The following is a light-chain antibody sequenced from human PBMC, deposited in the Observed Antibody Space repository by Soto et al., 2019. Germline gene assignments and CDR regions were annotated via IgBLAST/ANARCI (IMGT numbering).Light chain of an antibody. CDR3: AAWDDSLNVHVV. V-gene: IGLV1-44*01. Sequence: QSVLTQPPSASGTPGQRVTISCSGSGSNIGSNTVYWYQQLPGTSPKLLIYSNNQRPSGVPDRFSGSKSGTSASLAISGLQSEDEADYYCAAWDDSLNVHVVFGGGTQLTVL. CDR2: SNN. J-gene: IGLJ2*01. CDR1: GSNIGSNT.